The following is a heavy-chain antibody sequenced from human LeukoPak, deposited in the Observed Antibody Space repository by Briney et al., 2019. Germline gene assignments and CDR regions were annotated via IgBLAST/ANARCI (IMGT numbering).Heavy chain of an antibody. D-gene: IGHD1-14*01. CDR2: IKGDGSSI. CDR1: GFTFSNHW. Sequence: PGGSLRLSCVASGFTFSNHWMHWVRQNPGKGLVWVSRIKGDGSSISHADSVKGRFTVSRDNAKNMLYLQVNSLRAEDTAVYYCATQQGGNLAYWGQGTLVTVSS. V-gene: IGHV3-74*01. CDR3: ATQQGGNLAY. J-gene: IGHJ4*02.